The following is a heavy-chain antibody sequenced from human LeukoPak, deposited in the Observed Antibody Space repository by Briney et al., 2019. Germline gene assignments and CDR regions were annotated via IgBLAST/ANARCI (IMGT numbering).Heavy chain of an antibody. Sequence: GRSLRLSCAASGFTFVVYTMQWVCQAPGKGLGRGSGICWNSGSIGHADSVKGRFTISRDNAKNSLYLQMNSLRAEDTALYYCAKNYYDSSGYYGPVDYWGQGTLVTVSS. J-gene: IGHJ4*02. V-gene: IGHV3-9*01. CDR2: ICWNSGSI. CDR3: AKNYYDSSGYYGPVDY. D-gene: IGHD3-22*01. CDR1: GFTFVVYT.